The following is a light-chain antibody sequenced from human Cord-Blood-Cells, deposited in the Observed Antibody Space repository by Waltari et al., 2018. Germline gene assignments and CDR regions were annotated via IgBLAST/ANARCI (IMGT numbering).Light chain of an antibody. CDR3: SSYTSSSTVV. Sequence: QSALTQPASVSGSPGQSIPISCTGTSSDVGGYNYVSWYQQHPGKAPKLMIYDVSNGPSWVSNRFSGSKSGSTASLTISGLQAEDEADYYGSSYTSSSTVVFGGGTKLTVL. J-gene: IGLJ2*01. CDR1: SSDVGGYNY. V-gene: IGLV2-14*01. CDR2: DVS.